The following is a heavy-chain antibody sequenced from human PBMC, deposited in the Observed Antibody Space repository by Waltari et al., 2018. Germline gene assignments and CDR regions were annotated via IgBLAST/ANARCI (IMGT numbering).Heavy chain of an antibody. Sequence: QVQLQESGPGLVKHSETLSLTCTVSGGSISSYYWSWIRQPPGKGLEWIGYINYSGSTNYNPSLKSRVTISVDTSKNQFSLKLSSVTAADTAVYYCARIAAAGYYFDYWGQGTLVTVSS. J-gene: IGHJ4*02. D-gene: IGHD6-13*01. CDR3: ARIAAAGYYFDY. CDR1: GGSISSYY. V-gene: IGHV4-59*01. CDR2: INYSGST.